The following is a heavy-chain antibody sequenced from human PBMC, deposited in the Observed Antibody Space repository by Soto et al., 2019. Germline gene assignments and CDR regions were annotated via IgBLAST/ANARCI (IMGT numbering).Heavy chain of an antibody. J-gene: IGHJ2*01. D-gene: IGHD2-15*01. V-gene: IGHV1-18*01. CDR3: ARCYCSVGSCYTCWHFDL. Sequence: QAQLVQSGAEVKKPGASVKVSCQAGGYTFADYGISWVRQAPGQGLEWMGWIGPYNGNTNYAQNLQDRVNMTTDTSPNTAYMELRSLRSDDTALYYCARCYCSVGSCYTCWHFDLWGRGTLLTVSS. CDR2: IGPYNGNT. CDR1: GYTFADYG.